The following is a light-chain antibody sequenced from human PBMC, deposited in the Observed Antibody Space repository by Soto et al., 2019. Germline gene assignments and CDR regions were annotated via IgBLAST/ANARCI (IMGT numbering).Light chain of an antibody. V-gene: IGKV3-15*01. J-gene: IGKJ1*01. Sequence: EIVMTQSPGTLSVSPGERATLSCRASQSVSSNLAWYQQKPGQAPRLLIYGASTRATGIPARFSGSGSETEFTLTISSLQSEDFAVYYCLQFYNWPRTFGQGTKVEIK. CDR1: QSVSSN. CDR3: LQFYNWPRT. CDR2: GAS.